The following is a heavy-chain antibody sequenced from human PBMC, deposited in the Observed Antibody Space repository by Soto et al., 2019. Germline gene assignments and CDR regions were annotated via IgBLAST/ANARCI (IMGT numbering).Heavy chain of an antibody. CDR3: ARVDTAMVTMVRGYYFDY. CDR1: GFTFSSYA. J-gene: IGHJ4*02. Sequence: GGSLTLSCAASGFTFSSYAMHWVRQAPAKGLEWVAVISYDGSNKYYADSVKGRFTISRDNSKNTLYLQMNSLRAEDTAVYYCARVDTAMVTMVRGYYFDYWGQGTLVTVSS. D-gene: IGHD5-18*01. V-gene: IGHV3-30-3*01. CDR2: ISYDGSNK.